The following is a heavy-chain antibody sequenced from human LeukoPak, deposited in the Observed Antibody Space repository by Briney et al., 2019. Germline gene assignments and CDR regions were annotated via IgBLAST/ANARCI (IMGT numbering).Heavy chain of an antibody. V-gene: IGHV4-39*01. CDR3: ARNVLRYFDWLPKASSYYFDY. CDR2: IYYSGST. CDR1: GGSISSYY. J-gene: IGHJ4*02. D-gene: IGHD3-9*01. Sequence: PSETLSLTCTVSGGSISSYYWSWIRQPPGKGLEWIGSIYYSGSTYYNPSLKSRVTISVDTSKNQFSLKLSSVTAADTAVYYCARNVLRYFDWLPKASSYYFDYWGQGTLVTVSS.